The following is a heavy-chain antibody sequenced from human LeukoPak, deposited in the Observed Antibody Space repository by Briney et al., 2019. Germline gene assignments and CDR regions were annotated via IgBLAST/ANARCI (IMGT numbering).Heavy chain of an antibody. J-gene: IGHJ3*02. CDR2: ISYDGSNK. CDR3: AREGVIPTANDAFDI. CDR1: GFTFSNYA. V-gene: IGHV3-30*04. D-gene: IGHD2-2*01. Sequence: PGRSLRLSCAASGFTFSNYAMHWVRQAPGKGLEWVTFISYDGSNKYFADSVKGRFTISRDTSKNTLYLQMNSLRAEDTAVYYCAREGVIPTANDAFDIWGQGTMVTVSS.